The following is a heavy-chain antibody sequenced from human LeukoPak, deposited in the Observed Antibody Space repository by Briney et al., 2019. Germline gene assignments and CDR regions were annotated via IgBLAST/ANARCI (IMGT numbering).Heavy chain of an antibody. J-gene: IGHJ6*02. CDR1: GGSISSGSYY. V-gene: IGHV4-61*02. CDR3: AREYPTSGRYCSSTSCYNYYYYGMDV. Sequence: PSETLSLTCTVSGGSISSGSYYWSWIRQPAGRGLEWIGRIYTSGSTNYNPSLKSRVTISVDTSKNQFSLKLRSVTAADTAVYYCAREYPTSGRYCSSTSCYNYYYYGMDVWGQGTTVTVSS. CDR2: IYTSGST. D-gene: IGHD2-2*02.